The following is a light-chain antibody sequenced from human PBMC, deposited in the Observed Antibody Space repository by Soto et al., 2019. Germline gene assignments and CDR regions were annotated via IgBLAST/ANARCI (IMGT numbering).Light chain of an antibody. CDR3: SSYTSSSTLV. Sequence: QSVLTQPASVSGSPGQSITISCTGTSSDVGDYNYVSWYQQHPGKAPKVMIYDVSNRPSGVSNRFSGSKSGNTASLTISGLPAEDEADYYCSSYTSSSTLVFGTGTKLTVL. CDR1: SSDVGDYNY. CDR2: DVS. J-gene: IGLJ1*01. V-gene: IGLV2-14*01.